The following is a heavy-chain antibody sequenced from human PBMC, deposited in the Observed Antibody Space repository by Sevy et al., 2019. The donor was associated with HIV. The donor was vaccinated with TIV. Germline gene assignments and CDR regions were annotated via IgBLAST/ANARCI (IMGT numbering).Heavy chain of an antibody. V-gene: IGHV3-15*01. CDR2: IKSKTDGGTT. CDR3: ITRGYSYGNRSWKAMDV. CDR1: GFTFSNAW. D-gene: IGHD5-18*01. J-gene: IGHJ6*02. Sequence: GGSLRLSCAASGFTFSNAWMSWVRQAPGKGLEWVGRIKSKTDGGTTDNAAPVKGRFTISRDDSKNTLFLQMNSLKTGDTAVYYCITRGYSYGNRSWKAMDVWGQGTTVTVSS.